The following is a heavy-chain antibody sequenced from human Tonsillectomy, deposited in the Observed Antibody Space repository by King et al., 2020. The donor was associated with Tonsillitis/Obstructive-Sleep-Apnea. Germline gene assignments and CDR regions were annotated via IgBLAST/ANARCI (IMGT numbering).Heavy chain of an antibody. Sequence: QLVQSGAEVKKPGSSVKVSCKASGGTFSSYAISWVRQAPGQGLEWMGRIIPILGIANYAQKFQGRVTITADKSTSTAYMELSSLRSEDTAVYYCARGGAMVRAYYFDYWGQGTLVTVSS. CDR3: ARGGAMVRAYYFDY. D-gene: IGHD3-10*01. CDR2: IIPILGIA. V-gene: IGHV1-69*09. J-gene: IGHJ4*02. CDR1: GGTFSSYA.